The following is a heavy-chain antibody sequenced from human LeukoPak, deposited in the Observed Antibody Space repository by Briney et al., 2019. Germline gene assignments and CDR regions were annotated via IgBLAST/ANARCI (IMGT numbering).Heavy chain of an antibody. Sequence: ASVKVSCKASGGTFSSYAISWVRQAPGQGLEWMGGIIPIFGTANYAQKFQGRVTITADESTSTAYMELSSLRSEDTAVYYCERVISNLYVFWSVYYPGLYYFDYWGQGTLVTVAS. CDR2: IIPIFGTA. V-gene: IGHV1-69*13. D-gene: IGHD3-3*01. CDR1: GGTFSSYA. J-gene: IGHJ4*02. CDR3: ERVISNLYVFWSVYYPGLYYFDY.